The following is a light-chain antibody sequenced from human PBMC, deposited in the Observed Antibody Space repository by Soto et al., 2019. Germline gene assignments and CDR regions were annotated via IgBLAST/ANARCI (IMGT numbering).Light chain of an antibody. V-gene: IGLV2-14*01. CDR3: GSYTRGYML. CDR2: EVA. J-gene: IGLJ2*01. Sequence: QSVLTQPASVSGSPGQSITISCTGTSSDVGGYKYVSWYQQYPGNAPKLIIYEVAIRPSGVSNRFSGSKSGNTASLTISGLQADDEAVYYCGSYTRGYMLIGGGTKVTVL. CDR1: SSDVGGYKY.